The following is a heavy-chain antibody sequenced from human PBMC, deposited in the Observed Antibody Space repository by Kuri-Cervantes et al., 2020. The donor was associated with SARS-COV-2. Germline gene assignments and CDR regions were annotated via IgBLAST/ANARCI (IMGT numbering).Heavy chain of an antibody. D-gene: IGHD4-23*01. CDR1: GYTFTGYY. J-gene: IGHJ6*02. V-gene: IGHV1-2*02. CDR3: AKSLGYGGNSAGYGMDV. Sequence: ASVKVSCKASGYTFTGYYMHWVRQAPGQGLEWMGWINPNSGGTNYAQKFQGRVTMTRDTSISTAYMELSRLRSDDTAVYYCAKSLGYGGNSAGYGMDVWGQGTTVTVSS. CDR2: INPNSGGT.